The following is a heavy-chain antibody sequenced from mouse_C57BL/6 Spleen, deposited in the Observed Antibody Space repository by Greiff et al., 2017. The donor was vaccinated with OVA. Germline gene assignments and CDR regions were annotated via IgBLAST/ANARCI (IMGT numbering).Heavy chain of an antibody. D-gene: IGHD1-1*02. CDR3: ARRWETFDY. V-gene: IGHV1-7*01. J-gene: IGHJ2*01. CDR2: LNPSSGYT. CDR1: GYTFTSYW. Sequence: VQLQQSGAELAKPGASVKLSCKASGYTFTSYWMHWVKQRPGQGLEWIGNLNPSSGYTKYNQKFKDKATLTVAKYSSTAYMQLSSLTYEDSAVYYCARRWETFDYWGQGTTLTVSS.